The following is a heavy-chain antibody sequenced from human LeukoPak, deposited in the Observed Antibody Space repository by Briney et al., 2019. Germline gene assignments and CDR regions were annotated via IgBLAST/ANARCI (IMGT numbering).Heavy chain of an antibody. D-gene: IGHD5-12*01. J-gene: IGHJ4*02. CDR1: GFTFSSYS. V-gene: IGHV3-21*01. CDR2: ISSSSSYI. Sequence: GSLRLSCAASGFTFSSYSMNWVRQAPGKGLEWVSSISSSSSYIYYADSVKGRFTISRDNAKNSLYLQMNSLRAEDTAVYYCAREGSGHDYNFDYWGQGTLVTVSS. CDR3: AREGSGHDYNFDY.